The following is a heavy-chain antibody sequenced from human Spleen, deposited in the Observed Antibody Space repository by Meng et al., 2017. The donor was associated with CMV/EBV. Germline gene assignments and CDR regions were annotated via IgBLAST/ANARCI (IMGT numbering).Heavy chain of an antibody. CDR1: TFSSYA. Sequence: TFSSYAMHWVRQAPGKGLEWVAVISYDGSNKYYADSVKGRFTISRDNSKNTLYLQMNSLRAEDTAVYYCARDHCSSTSCSDLEYFQHWGQGTLVTVS. J-gene: IGHJ1*01. CDR3: ARDHCSSTSCSDLEYFQH. V-gene: IGHV3-30*04. CDR2: ISYDGSNK. D-gene: IGHD2-2*01.